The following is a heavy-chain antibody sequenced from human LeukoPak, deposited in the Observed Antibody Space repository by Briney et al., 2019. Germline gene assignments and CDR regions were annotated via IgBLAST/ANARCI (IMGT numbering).Heavy chain of an antibody. CDR1: GFTFSSYV. CDR2: ISGSGGST. Sequence: PGGSLRLSCAASGFTFSSYVMSWVRQAPGKGLEWVSGISGSGGSTYYADSVKGRFTISRDNSKNTLYVQMNSLRAEDTAVYYCAKGYSSDWGRAFDIWGQGTMVTVSS. CDR3: AKGYSSDWGRAFDI. D-gene: IGHD6-19*01. V-gene: IGHV3-23*01. J-gene: IGHJ3*02.